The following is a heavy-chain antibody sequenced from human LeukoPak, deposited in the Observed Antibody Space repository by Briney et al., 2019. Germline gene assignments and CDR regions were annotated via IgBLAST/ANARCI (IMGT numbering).Heavy chain of an antibody. CDR1: GYNFMDYH. Sequence: ASVKVSCKASGYNFMDYHIHWVRQAPGQGLEWMGWISPKSAATNYARKFQGRVTMTRDTSISTAYMELSRLRSDDTAVYYCARDYEGFGELLYYFDYWGQGTLVTVSS. V-gene: IGHV1-2*02. J-gene: IGHJ4*02. CDR2: ISPKSAAT. CDR3: ARDYEGFGELLYYFDY. D-gene: IGHD3-10*01.